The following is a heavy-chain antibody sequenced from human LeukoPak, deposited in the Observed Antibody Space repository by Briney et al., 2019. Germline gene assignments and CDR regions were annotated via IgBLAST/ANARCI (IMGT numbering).Heavy chain of an antibody. J-gene: IGHJ4*02. CDR2: INHSGST. D-gene: IGHD4-17*01. CDR1: GGSFSGYY. Sequence: PSGTLPLTCAVYGGSFSGYYWSWIRQPPGKGLEWIGEINHSGSTNYNPSLKSRVTISVDTSKNQFSLKLSSVTAADTAVYYCARTTVTKFDAFDYWGQGTLVTVSS. CDR3: ARTTVTKFDAFDY. V-gene: IGHV4-34*01.